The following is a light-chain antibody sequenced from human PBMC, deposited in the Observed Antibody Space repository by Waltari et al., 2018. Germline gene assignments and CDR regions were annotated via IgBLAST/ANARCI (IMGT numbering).Light chain of an antibody. CDR2: GAS. CDR3: QQYNNWPWA. V-gene: IGKV3-15*01. J-gene: IGKJ1*01. CDR1: QSVSSS. Sequence: EIVMTQSPATLSVSPGERATLSCRASQSVSSSVAWYQQKPGQAPRLLTFGASTRATGIPDRFSGSGSGTEFTLTISSLQSEDFAVYYCQQYNNWPWAFGQGTKVEIK.